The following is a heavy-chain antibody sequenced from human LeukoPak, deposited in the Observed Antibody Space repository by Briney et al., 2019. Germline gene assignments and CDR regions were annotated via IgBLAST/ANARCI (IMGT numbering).Heavy chain of an antibody. V-gene: IGHV4-4*02. D-gene: IGHD3-16*02. CDR1: GGSISSTNW. CDR2: ISLSGLT. J-gene: IGHJ4*02. Sequence: SETLSLTCGVSGGSISSTNWWSWVRQPPGQGLEWIGEISLSGLTNYNPSLKSRVTMSLDKSKNHLSLNLTSVTAADTAVYYCAREIIGGFNPGAYWGQGTLVTVSS. CDR3: AREIIGGFNPGAY.